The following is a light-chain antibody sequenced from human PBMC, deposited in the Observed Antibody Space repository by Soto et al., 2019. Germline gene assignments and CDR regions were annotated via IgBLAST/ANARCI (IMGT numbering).Light chain of an antibody. Sequence: QSVLTQPASVSGSPGQSITISCTGTSSDVGGYNYVSWYQQHPGKAPKLMIYDVSNRPSGVSNRFSGSKSGNTASLTISGPQAEDEADYYCSSYTSSSTPLYVFGTGTKLTVL. J-gene: IGLJ1*01. CDR3: SSYTSSSTPLYV. CDR2: DVS. CDR1: SSDVGGYNY. V-gene: IGLV2-14*01.